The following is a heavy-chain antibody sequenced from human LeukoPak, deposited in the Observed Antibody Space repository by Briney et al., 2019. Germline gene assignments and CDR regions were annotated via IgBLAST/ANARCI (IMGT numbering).Heavy chain of an antibody. J-gene: IGHJ5*02. CDR2: IKQDGSEK. Sequence: GGSLRLSCAASGFTFSSYWMSWVSQAPGKGLEWVANIKQDGSEKYYVDSVKGRFTISRDNAKNSLYLQMNSLRAEDTAVYYCARRKIVGSSGWYGGYWFDPWGQGTLVTVSS. CDR1: GFTFSSYW. CDR3: ARRKIVGSSGWYGGYWFDP. D-gene: IGHD6-19*01. V-gene: IGHV3-7*01.